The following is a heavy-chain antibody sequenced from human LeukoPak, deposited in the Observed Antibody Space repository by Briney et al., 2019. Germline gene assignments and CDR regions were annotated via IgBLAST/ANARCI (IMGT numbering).Heavy chain of an antibody. CDR3: TKDMGNNWVFDY. J-gene: IGHJ4*02. CDR2: INSDESTT. V-gene: IGHV3-74*01. Sequence: GGSLRLSCAASGFTFSRYWMHWGCQAPGEGLVWFSRINSDESTTTYADSVKGRFTISRDNAKNTLYLQMNSLRAEDTAVYYCTKDMGNNWVFDYWGQGTLVTVSS. D-gene: IGHD1-20*01. CDR1: GFTFSRYW.